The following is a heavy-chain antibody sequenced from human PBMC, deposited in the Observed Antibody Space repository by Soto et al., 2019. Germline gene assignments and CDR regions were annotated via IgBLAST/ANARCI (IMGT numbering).Heavy chain of an antibody. D-gene: IGHD3-9*01. V-gene: IGHV1-69*13. CDR3: ASGSKYYDILTGYYYYGMDV. CDR1: GGTFSSYA. J-gene: IGHJ6*02. CDR2: IIPIFGTA. Sequence: SVKVSCKASGGTFSSYAISWVRQAPGQGLEWMGGIIPIFGTANYAQKFQGRVTITADESTSTAYMELSSLRSEDTAVYYCASGSKYYDILTGYYYYGMDVWGQGTTVTAP.